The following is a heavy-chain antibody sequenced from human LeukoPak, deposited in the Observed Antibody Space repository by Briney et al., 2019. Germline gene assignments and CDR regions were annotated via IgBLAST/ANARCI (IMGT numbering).Heavy chain of an antibody. CDR3: ARHPLDGNWFDP. D-gene: IGHD1-1*01. CDR1: GGSISSSSYY. Sequence: SETLSLTCTVSGGSISSSSYYWGWIRQPPGKGLEWIGSIYYSGSTYYNPSLKSRVTISVDTSKNQFSLKLSSVTAADTAVYYCARHPLDGNWFDPWGQGTLVTVSS. J-gene: IGHJ5*02. CDR2: IYYSGST. V-gene: IGHV4-39*01.